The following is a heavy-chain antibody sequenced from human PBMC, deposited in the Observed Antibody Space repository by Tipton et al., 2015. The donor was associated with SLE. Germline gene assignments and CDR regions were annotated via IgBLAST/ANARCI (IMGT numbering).Heavy chain of an antibody. CDR3: VRTQWLGNCFDY. CDR2: ISFSGST. Sequence: LRLSCTVSGGSISSYDWSWIRQSPGKGLEWIGYISFSGSTNYNPSLRSRVTMSVDTSKNQFSLMLSSVTAADTAVYFCVRTQWLGNCFDYWGQGTLVTVSS. J-gene: IGHJ4*02. D-gene: IGHD6-19*01. V-gene: IGHV4-59*08. CDR1: GGSISSYD.